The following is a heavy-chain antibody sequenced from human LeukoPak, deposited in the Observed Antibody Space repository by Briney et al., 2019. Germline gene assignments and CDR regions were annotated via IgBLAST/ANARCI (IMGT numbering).Heavy chain of an antibody. Sequence: GGSLRLSCAVSGVTVTGSVIHWVRQAPGMGLEYVSGIGTDEISTYYGNSVKGRFTISRDNSKNTVYLQMDSLRLEDMAVYYCAREGHTSGYCGAFDVWGRGTMVTVSS. CDR3: AREGHTSGYCGAFDV. CDR2: IGTDEIST. D-gene: IGHD5-18*01. CDR1: GVTVTGSV. J-gene: IGHJ3*01. V-gene: IGHV3-64*01.